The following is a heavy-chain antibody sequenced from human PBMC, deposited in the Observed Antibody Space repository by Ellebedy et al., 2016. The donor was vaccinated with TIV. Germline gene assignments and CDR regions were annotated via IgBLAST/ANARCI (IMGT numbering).Heavy chain of an antibody. CDR3: ARGSTYYTA. V-gene: IGHV3-11*01. CDR1: GFTFSDYY. J-gene: IGHJ5*02. D-gene: IGHD3-3*01. Sequence: GESLKISCAASGFTFSDYYMNWIRQAPGKGLEWVSYISRGGNTIYYADSVKGRFTVSRDNAKNSLYLQMNNLSAEDTAVYYCARGSTYYTAWGQGTLVTVSS. CDR2: ISRGGNTI.